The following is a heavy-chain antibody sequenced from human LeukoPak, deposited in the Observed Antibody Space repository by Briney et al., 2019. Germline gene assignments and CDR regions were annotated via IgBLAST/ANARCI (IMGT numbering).Heavy chain of an antibody. CDR3: AKDIERRAPRIAVAYDY. CDR1: GFTFDDYA. D-gene: IGHD6-19*01. CDR2: ISWDGGST. J-gene: IGHJ4*02. V-gene: IGHV3-43D*03. Sequence: PGGSLRLSCAASGFTFDDYAMHWVRQAPGKGLEWVSLISWDGGSTYYADSVKGRFTISRDNSKNSLYLQMNSLRAEDTALYYCAKDIERRAPRIAVAYDYWGQGTLVTVSS.